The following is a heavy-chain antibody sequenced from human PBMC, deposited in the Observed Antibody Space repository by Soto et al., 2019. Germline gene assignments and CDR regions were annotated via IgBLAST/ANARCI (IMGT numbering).Heavy chain of an antibody. CDR1: GYTFTSYD. CDR3: ARAFRRMITCGGVIGY. V-gene: IGHV1-8*01. J-gene: IGHJ4*02. Sequence: QVQLVQSGAEVKKPGASVKVSCKASGYTFTSYDINWVRQATGQGREWMGWMNPNSGNTGYAQKFQGRVTMTRNTSISTAYMELSSLRSEDTAVYYCARAFRRMITCGGVIGYWGQGTLVTVSS. D-gene: IGHD3-16*02. CDR2: MNPNSGNT.